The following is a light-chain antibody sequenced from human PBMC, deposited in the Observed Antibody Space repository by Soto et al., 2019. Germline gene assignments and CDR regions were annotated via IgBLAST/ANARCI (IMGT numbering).Light chain of an antibody. CDR1: SEDVGGYNY. CDR2: EVT. V-gene: IGLV2-14*01. J-gene: IGLJ1*01. Sequence: HSVLTQPASVSGSPGQSITMSCSGTSEDVGGYNYVSWYQHHPGKAPKLLIYEVTNRPSGLSDRFSCSKYGNTASLTISWLQAEDEADDYCSSYTSSNTLVFGTGTKLTVL. CDR3: SSYTSSNTLV.